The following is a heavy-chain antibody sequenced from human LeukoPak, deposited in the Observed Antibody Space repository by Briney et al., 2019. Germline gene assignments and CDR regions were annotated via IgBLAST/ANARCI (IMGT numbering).Heavy chain of an antibody. CDR1: GFTFSSYA. V-gene: IGHV3-23*01. J-gene: IGHJ2*01. CDR2: ISANGGTT. Sequence: GGSLRLSCAASGFTFSSYAMSWVRQAPGKGLEWVSTISANGGTTYYTDSVQGRFTISRDNSKNTLYLQMNSLRAEDTALYYCATLYGDYNWYFDLWGRGTLVNVSS. D-gene: IGHD4-17*01. CDR3: ATLYGDYNWYFDL.